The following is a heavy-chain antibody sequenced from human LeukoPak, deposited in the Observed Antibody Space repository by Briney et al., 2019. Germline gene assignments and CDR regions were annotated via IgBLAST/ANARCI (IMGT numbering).Heavy chain of an antibody. J-gene: IGHJ4*02. CDR3: ARGTNGYSGYVFEY. CDR2: IYYSGST. Sequence: SETLSLTCTVSGYSISSGYYWGWIRQPPGKGLEWIGYIYYSGSTNYNPSLKSRVTISLDTSKNQFSLQLSSVTAADTAVYYCARGTNGYSGYVFEYWGQGTLVTVSS. CDR1: GYSISSGYY. D-gene: IGHD5-12*01. V-gene: IGHV4-61*01.